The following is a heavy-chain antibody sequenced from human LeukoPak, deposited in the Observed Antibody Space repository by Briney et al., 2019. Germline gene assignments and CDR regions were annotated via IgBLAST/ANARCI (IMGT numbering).Heavy chain of an antibody. CDR1: GGSFSGYY. CDR2: INDSEST. J-gene: IGHJ3*01. Sequence: SETLSLTCAVYGGSFSGYYWSWIRQPPGRGLEWIGEINDSESTNYNPSLKSRVTISVDTSKNQFSLKLSSVTAADTAVYYCARGPDYYDSSGPPGPWGQGTMVTVSS. V-gene: IGHV4-34*01. D-gene: IGHD3-22*01. CDR3: ARGPDYYDSSGPPGP.